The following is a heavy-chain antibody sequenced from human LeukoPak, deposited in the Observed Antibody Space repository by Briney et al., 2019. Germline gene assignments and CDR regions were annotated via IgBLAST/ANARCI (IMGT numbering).Heavy chain of an antibody. Sequence: SQTLSVTCPVTGGSISSGSYYWSRIRQPAGKGLEWIGRIYTSGSTNYNPSLKSRVTISVDTSKNQFSLKLSSVTAADTAVYYCARAPIAAAFDYWGQGTLVTVSS. J-gene: IGHJ4*02. CDR3: ARAPIAAAFDY. V-gene: IGHV4-61*02. CDR2: IYTSGST. D-gene: IGHD6-13*01. CDR1: GGSISSGSYY.